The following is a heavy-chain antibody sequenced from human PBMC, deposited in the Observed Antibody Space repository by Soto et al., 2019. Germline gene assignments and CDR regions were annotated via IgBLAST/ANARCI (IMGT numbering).Heavy chain of an antibody. J-gene: IGHJ4*02. Sequence: EVQLLESGGGLVKPGGSLRLSCAASGFPFSSYDMNWVRQAPGKGLEWVSTINGGAGTTDFADSVKGRFTISRDNAKNTLYLQTNCLRAEGPGVYYCAKSITVFLVIGHLFDFWGQGTVLTVSS. V-gene: IGHV3-23*01. CDR1: GFPFSSYD. D-gene: IGHD3-3*01. CDR2: INGGAGTT. CDR3: AKSITVFLVIGHLFDF.